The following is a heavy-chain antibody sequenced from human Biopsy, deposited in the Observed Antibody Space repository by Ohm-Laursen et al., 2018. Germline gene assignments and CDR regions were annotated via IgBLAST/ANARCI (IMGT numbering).Heavy chain of an antibody. Sequence: SLRLSCAASGFIFSDYKMNWVRQPPGKGLEWVSSISTSGSSTNYADSVKGRFTMSRDNAEKELYLQMNSLGVEDTAVYYCARHGDNDYSNFDSWGQGALVTVSS. J-gene: IGHJ4*02. CDR3: ARHGDNDYSNFDS. CDR2: ISTSGSST. CDR1: GFIFSDYK. D-gene: IGHD4-11*01. V-gene: IGHV3-21*01.